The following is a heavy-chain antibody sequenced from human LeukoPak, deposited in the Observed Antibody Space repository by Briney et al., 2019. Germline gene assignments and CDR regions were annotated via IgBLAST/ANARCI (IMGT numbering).Heavy chain of an antibody. CDR2: VTGSGDST. D-gene: IGHD2/OR15-2a*01. J-gene: IGHJ4*02. Sequence: GGSLRLSCAASGLTFTNYAMSWVRQAPGKGLEWVSTVTGSGDSTFYAVSVKGRFTISRDNSKNTLFLQMNSLRAEDTAVYYCAKARGNYFTHLDYWGQGTLVTVSS. V-gene: IGHV3-23*01. CDR1: GLTFTNYA. CDR3: AKARGNYFTHLDY.